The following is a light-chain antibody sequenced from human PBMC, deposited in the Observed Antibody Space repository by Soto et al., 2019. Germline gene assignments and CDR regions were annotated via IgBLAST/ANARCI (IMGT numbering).Light chain of an antibody. J-gene: IGKJ4*01. CDR2: DAS. Sequence: EIVLTQSPVILSLSPGERATLPCRASQSVSSYLAWYQQKPGQAPRLLIYDASNRATGIPARFSGSGSGTDFTLTISSLEPEDFAVYYCQQGSNWPLTFGGGTKVEIK. V-gene: IGKV3-11*01. CDR3: QQGSNWPLT. CDR1: QSVSSY.